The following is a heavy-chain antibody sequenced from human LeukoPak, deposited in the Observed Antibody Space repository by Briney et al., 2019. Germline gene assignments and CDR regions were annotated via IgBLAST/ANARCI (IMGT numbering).Heavy chain of an antibody. CDR1: GFTFSSYA. CDR3: AKDRYAGRY. J-gene: IGHJ4*02. V-gene: IGHV3-48*01. D-gene: IGHD5-12*01. CDR2: ISSGSSTI. Sequence: PGGSLRLSCAASGFTFSSYAMSWVRQAPGKGLEWVSYISSGSSTIYYADSVKGRFSISRDNSESTLYLQMNSLRVEDTAVYYCAKDRYAGRYWGQGILVTVSS.